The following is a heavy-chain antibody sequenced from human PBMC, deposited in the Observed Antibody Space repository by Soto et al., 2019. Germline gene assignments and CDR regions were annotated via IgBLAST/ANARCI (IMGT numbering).Heavy chain of an antibody. CDR2: ISYDGSNK. J-gene: IGHJ4*02. CDR3: APRNPVGALDY. V-gene: IGHV3-30*03. D-gene: IGHD1-26*01. CDR1: GFTFSSYG. Sequence: GGSLRLSCAASGFTFSSYGMHWVRQAPGKGLEWVAVISYDGSNKYYADSVKGRFTISRDNSKNTLYLQMNSLRAEDTAVYYCAPRNPVGALDYWGQGTLVTVSS.